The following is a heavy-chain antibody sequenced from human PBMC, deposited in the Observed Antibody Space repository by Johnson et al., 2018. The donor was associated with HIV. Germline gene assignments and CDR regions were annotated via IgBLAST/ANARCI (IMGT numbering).Heavy chain of an antibody. J-gene: IGHJ3*02. V-gene: IGHV3-30*04. Sequence: QVQLVESGGGVVQPGRSLRLSCAASGFTFSSYAMHWVRQAPGKGLEWVAVISYDGSNKYYADSVKGRFTISRDNSKNTLYLQMNSLRAEDTAMYYCARDGTETGPDHAFDIWGQGTMVTVSS. CDR3: ARDGTETGPDHAFDI. CDR1: GFTFSSYA. D-gene: IGHD1-1*01. CDR2: ISYDGSNK.